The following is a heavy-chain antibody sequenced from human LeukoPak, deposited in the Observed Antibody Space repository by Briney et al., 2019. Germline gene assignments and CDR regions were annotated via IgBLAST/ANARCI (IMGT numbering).Heavy chain of an antibody. Sequence: SVKVSCKASGYTFTSYGISWVRQAPGQGLEWMGRIIPILGIANYAQKFQGRVTITADKSTSTAYMELSSLRSEDTAVYYCASNGYCSGGSCYLNNWFDPWGQGTLVTVSS. V-gene: IGHV1-69*04. CDR3: ASNGYCSGGSCYLNNWFDP. J-gene: IGHJ5*02. D-gene: IGHD2-15*01. CDR2: IIPILGIA. CDR1: GYTFTSYG.